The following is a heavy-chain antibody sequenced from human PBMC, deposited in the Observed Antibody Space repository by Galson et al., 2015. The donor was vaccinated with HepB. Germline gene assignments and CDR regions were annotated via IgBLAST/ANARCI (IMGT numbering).Heavy chain of an antibody. CDR3: ARFRARYGSPFDY. D-gene: IGHD3-10*01. V-gene: IGHV4-34*01. Sequence: ETLSLTCAVYGGSFSGYYWSWIRQPPGKGLEWIGEINHSGSTNYNPSLKSRVTISVDTSKNQFSLKLSSVTAADTAVYYCARFRARYGSPFDYWGQGTLVTVSS. CDR2: INHSGST. J-gene: IGHJ4*02. CDR1: GGSFSGYY.